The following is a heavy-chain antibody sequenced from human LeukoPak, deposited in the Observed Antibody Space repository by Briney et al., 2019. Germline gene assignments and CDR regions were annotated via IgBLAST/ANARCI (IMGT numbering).Heavy chain of an antibody. Sequence: SETLSLTCTVSGGSISSYYWSWIRQPAGKGLEWIGRIYTSGSTNYNPSLKSRVTMSVDTSKNQFSLKLSSVTAADRAVYYCARGSYYYDSSGPMGYAFDIWGQGTMVTVSS. D-gene: IGHD3-22*01. CDR3: ARGSYYYDSSGPMGYAFDI. CDR2: IYTSGST. V-gene: IGHV4-4*07. CDR1: GGSISSYY. J-gene: IGHJ3*02.